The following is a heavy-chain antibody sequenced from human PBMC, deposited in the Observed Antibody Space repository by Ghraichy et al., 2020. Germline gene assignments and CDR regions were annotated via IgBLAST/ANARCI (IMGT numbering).Heavy chain of an antibody. CDR1: GFNFGGSD. Sequence: GGSLRLSCEASGFNFGGSDMYWIRQASGKGLEWIGRIRSKAKNYATTYAASVKGRFTISRDDSKNTASLQMNSLNTEDTAVYFCTRPQVPDAPEAYYYYGLDVWGQGTTVTVSS. V-gene: IGHV3-73*01. J-gene: IGHJ6*02. CDR2: IRSKAKNYAT. D-gene: IGHD2-8*01. CDR3: TRPQVPDAPEAYYYYGLDV.